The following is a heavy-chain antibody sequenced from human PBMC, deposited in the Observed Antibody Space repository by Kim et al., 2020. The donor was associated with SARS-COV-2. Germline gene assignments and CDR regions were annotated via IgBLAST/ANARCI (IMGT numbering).Heavy chain of an antibody. CDR1: GGTFSSYA. CDR2: IIPIFGTA. Sequence: SVKVSCKASGGTFSSYAISWVRQAPGQGLEWMGGIIPIFGTANYAQKFQGRVTITADESTSTAYMELSSLRSEDTAVYYCARGRTYYYDSSGYDSLGFDYWGQGTLVTVSS. J-gene: IGHJ4*02. CDR3: ARGRTYYYDSSGYDSLGFDY. V-gene: IGHV1-69*13. D-gene: IGHD3-22*01.